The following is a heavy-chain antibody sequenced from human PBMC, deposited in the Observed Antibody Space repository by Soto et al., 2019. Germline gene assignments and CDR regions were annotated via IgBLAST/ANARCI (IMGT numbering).Heavy chain of an antibody. J-gene: IGHJ4*02. CDR3: AKSRYSDSSGDFYDF. CDR2: IGGRATSA. D-gene: IGHD3-22*01. CDR1: GFTFSNDA. Sequence: EVQLLESGGGLVQPGGSLRLSCAAYGFTFSNDAMSWVRQAPGKGLEWVSGIGGRATSAYYADSVKGRFAISRDNSYNTLFLQLNSLRAEDTALYYCAKSRYSDSSGDFYDFWGQGTLVSVSS. V-gene: IGHV3-23*01.